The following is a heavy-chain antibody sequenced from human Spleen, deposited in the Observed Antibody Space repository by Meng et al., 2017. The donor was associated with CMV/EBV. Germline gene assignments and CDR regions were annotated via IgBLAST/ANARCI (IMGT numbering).Heavy chain of an antibody. D-gene: IGHD2-2*02. CDR3: AHIGVGKVPTSIVSSHYGMDV. V-gene: IGHV3-11*01. Sequence: GESLKISCAASGFTFSDYYMTWFRQAPGKGLEWVAYISTSGSAIYYADSVKGRFTFSRDSAKNALYLQMNSLRAEDTAVYYCAHIGVGKVPTSIVSSHYGMDVWGQGTTVTVSS. CDR1: GFTFSDYY. CDR2: ISTSGSAI. J-gene: IGHJ6*02.